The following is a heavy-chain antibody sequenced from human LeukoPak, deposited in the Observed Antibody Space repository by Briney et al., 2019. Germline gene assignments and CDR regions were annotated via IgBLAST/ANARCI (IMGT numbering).Heavy chain of an antibody. CDR1: GYTFTGYY. V-gene: IGHV1-2*02. D-gene: IGHD6-19*01. CDR3: ARAGGGSSGWPFDY. CDR2: INPISGGT. Sequence: ASVKVSCKASGYTFTGYYMHWVRQAPGQGLEWMGWINPISGGTNYAQKFQGRVTMTRDTSISTAYMELSRLRSDDTAVYYCARAGGGSSGWPFDYWGQGTLVTVSS. J-gene: IGHJ4*02.